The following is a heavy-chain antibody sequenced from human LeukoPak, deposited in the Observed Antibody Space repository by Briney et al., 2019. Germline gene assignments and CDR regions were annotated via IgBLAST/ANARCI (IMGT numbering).Heavy chain of an antibody. D-gene: IGHD5-18*01. J-gene: IGHJ4*02. CDR1: GFTFSRYA. CDR3: ATYQGYNYGPFDY. Sequence: GALRLSCSASGFTFSRYAMHWVRQAPGKGLEYVSGVTSNGGSTYYADSVKGRFTISRDNSKNTLYLQMSTLRAEDTAVYYCATYQGYNYGPFDYWGQGTLVTVSS. V-gene: IGHV3-64D*09. CDR2: VTSNGGST.